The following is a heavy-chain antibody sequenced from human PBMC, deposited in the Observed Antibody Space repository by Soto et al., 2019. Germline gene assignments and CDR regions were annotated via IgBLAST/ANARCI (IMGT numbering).Heavy chain of an antibody. J-gene: IGHJ1*01. V-gene: IGHV4-30-2*01. CDR1: GGSISSGGYS. CDR2: IYHSGST. Sequence: QLQLQESGSGLVKPSQTLSLTCAVSGGSISSGGYSWSWIRQPPGKGLEWIGYIYHSGSTYYNPSLKGGATISGDGSKNQFPLKWSFGPAGDRAVYSWPRDKVSTGDLQHGGRGTLVPFS. CDR3: PRDKVSTGDLQH. D-gene: IGHD7-27*01.